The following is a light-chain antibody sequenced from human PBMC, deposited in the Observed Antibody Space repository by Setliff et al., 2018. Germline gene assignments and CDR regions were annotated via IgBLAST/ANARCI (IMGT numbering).Light chain of an antibody. V-gene: IGLV2-14*01. J-gene: IGLJ1*01. CDR1: SVDVGSYNY. CDR2: DVT. Sequence: QSALTQPASVSGSPGQSITISCTGTSVDVGSYNYVSWYQQHPGKAPKLMIYDVTKRPSGASNRFSGSKSGHTASLTISGLQAEDEADYYCNAYTAGTTYVFGTGTKVTVL. CDR3: NAYTAGTTYV.